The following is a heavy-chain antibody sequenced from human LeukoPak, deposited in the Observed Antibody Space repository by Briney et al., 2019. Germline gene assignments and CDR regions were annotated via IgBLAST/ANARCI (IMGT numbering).Heavy chain of an antibody. V-gene: IGHV4-38-2*02. CDR2: IYHSGST. CDR1: GYSISSGYY. D-gene: IGHD6-19*01. CDR3: ARVAGTMYYYYMDV. Sequence: SETLSLTCTVSGYSISSGYYWGWIRQPPGKGLEWIGSIYHSGSTYYNPSLKSRVTISVDTSKNQFSLKLSSVTAADTAVYYCARVAGTMYYYYMDVWGKGTTVTVSS. J-gene: IGHJ6*03.